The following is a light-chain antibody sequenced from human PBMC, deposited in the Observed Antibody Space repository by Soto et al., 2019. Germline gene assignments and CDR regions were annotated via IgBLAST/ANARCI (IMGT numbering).Light chain of an antibody. CDR3: QQYKKWPPWT. CDR2: GAS. CDR1: QNISTN. V-gene: IGKV3-15*01. J-gene: IGKJ1*01. Sequence: EVVMTQSPGTLSVSPGERATLSCRASQNISTNLAWYQQKPGQTPRLIIFGASTRATGIPARFTGTGSETEFTVTINSLQSEDFAAYYCQQYKKWPPWTFGQGTKVEIK.